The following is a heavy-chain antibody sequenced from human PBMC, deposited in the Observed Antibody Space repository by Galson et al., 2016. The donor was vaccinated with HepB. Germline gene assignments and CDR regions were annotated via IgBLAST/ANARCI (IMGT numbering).Heavy chain of an antibody. Sequence: SLRLSCAASGFSFSSYGINWVRQAPGKGLEWVAVISYAGYKTYYADSVKGRFSISRDNYKTSVSLQINSMRTEDTAVYYCAKADTGYIWAPIDMWGQGTRVTVSP. V-gene: IGHV3-30*18. CDR3: AKADTGYIWAPIDM. J-gene: IGHJ3*02. D-gene: IGHD5-12*01. CDR2: ISYAGYKT. CDR1: GFSFSSYG.